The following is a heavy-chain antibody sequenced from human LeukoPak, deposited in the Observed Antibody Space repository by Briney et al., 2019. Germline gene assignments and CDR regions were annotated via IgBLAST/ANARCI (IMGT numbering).Heavy chain of an antibody. V-gene: IGHV3-11*05. Sequence: PGGSLRLSCAASGFTFSDYYMSWIRPAPGKGLEWVSFISSSGSYTMSAGSVKGRFTISRDNAKNPLYLQMNCLRAEDTAVYYCARGSRVIDYWGQGTLVTVSS. D-gene: IGHD2-15*01. J-gene: IGHJ4*02. CDR3: ARGSRVIDY. CDR1: GFTFSDYY. CDR2: ISSSGSYT.